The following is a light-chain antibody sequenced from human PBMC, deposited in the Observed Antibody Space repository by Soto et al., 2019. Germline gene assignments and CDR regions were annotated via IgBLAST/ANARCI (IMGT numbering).Light chain of an antibody. CDR3: QQRSNRPPLT. CDR1: QSVSRY. V-gene: IGKV3-11*01. J-gene: IGKJ4*01. CDR2: DAS. Sequence: EIVLTQSPATLSLSPGERATLSCRASQSVSRYLAWYQQKPDQAPRLLIYDASNRATGIPARFSGSGSGTDFAPTISSLEPEEFAGKNCQQRSNRPPLTYGGGTKGEIK.